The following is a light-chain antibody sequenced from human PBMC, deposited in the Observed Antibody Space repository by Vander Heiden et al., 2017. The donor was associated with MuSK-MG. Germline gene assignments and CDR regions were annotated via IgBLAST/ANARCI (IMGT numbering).Light chain of an antibody. CDR3: QQYNTYSQT. Sequence: DMQMAQSPSTLSASVGDRVTITCRASQNINDWLAWYQQKPGKAPKLLIYKASILESGVPSRFGGSGSGTEFTLTIASLQSDDFATYYCQQYNTYSQTFGRGTRVDI. J-gene: IGKJ1*01. CDR2: KAS. CDR1: QNINDW. V-gene: IGKV1-5*03.